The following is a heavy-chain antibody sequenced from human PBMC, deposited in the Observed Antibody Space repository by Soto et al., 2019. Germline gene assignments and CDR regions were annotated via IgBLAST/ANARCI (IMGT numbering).Heavy chain of an antibody. CDR3: ASGYYDSSGYPYYYYYGMDV. J-gene: IGHJ6*02. CDR2: IIPIFGTA. Sequence: QVQLVQSGAEVKKPGSSVKVSCKASGGTFSSYAISWVRQAPGQGLEWMGGIIPIFGTANYAQKFQGRVTITADKSTSTAYMELSSLRSEDTAVYYCASGYYDSSGYPYYYYYGMDVWGQGTTVTVS. D-gene: IGHD3-22*01. V-gene: IGHV1-69*06. CDR1: GGTFSSYA.